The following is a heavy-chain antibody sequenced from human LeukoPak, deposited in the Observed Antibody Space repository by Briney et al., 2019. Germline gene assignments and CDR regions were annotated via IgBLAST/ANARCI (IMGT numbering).Heavy chain of an antibody. CDR3: AKKYNTGLDP. D-gene: IGHD1-14*01. CDR2: ISGSGAST. Sequence: PGGSLRLSCAASGFTFSNYAMRWVRQAPGKGLEWVSGISGSGASTYYADSVKGRFTISRDNSKNTLYLQMNSLRAEDTAVYYCAKKYNTGLDPWGQGTLVTVSS. J-gene: IGHJ5*02. CDR1: GFTFSNYA. V-gene: IGHV3-23*01.